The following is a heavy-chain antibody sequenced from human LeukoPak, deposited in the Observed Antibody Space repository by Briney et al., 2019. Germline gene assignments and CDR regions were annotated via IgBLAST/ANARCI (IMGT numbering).Heavy chain of an antibody. CDR2: IYYSGST. D-gene: IGHD5-18*01. CDR3: AREGYSYGAFLDY. Sequence: SEALSLTCTVSGGSISSYYWSWIRQPPGKGLEWIGYIYYSGSTNYNPSLKSRVTISVDTSKNQFSLKLSSVTAADTAVYYCAREGYSYGAFLDYWGQGTLVTVSS. V-gene: IGHV4-59*12. J-gene: IGHJ4*02. CDR1: GGSISSYY.